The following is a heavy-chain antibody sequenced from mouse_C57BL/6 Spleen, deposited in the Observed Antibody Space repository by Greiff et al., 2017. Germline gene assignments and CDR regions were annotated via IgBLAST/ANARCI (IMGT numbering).Heavy chain of an antibody. J-gene: IGHJ4*01. Sequence: QVQLQQPGTELVKPGASVKLSCTASGYTFTSYWMHWVKQRPGQGLEWIGNITPSNGGTNYNEKFQSKATLTVDKSSSTAYMQISSLTSEDSAVEYCARVTAHYAMDYWGPGTSVTVSA. CDR2: ITPSNGGT. CDR3: ARVTAHYAMDY. V-gene: IGHV1-53*01. D-gene: IGHD2-1*01. CDR1: GYTFTSYW.